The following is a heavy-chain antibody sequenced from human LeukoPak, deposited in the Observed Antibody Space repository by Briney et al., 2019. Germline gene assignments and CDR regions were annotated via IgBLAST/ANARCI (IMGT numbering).Heavy chain of an antibody. V-gene: IGHV3-30*18. D-gene: IGHD6-25*01. CDR3: AKDRSIAAAYYFDY. CDR2: ISYDGSNK. J-gene: IGHJ4*02. Sequence: GGSLRLSCAASGFTFSSYAMSWVRQAPGKGLEWVAVISYDGSNKYYADSVKGRFTISRDNSKNTLYLQMNSLRAEDTAVYYCAKDRSIAAAYYFDYWGQGTLVTVSS. CDR1: GFTFSSYA.